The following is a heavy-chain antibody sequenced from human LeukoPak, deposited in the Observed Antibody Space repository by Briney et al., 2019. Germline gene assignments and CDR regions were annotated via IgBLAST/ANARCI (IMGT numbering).Heavy chain of an antibody. Sequence: GGSLRLSCAASGFTFSSYSMNWVRQAPGKGLEWVSSISSSSSYIYYADSVKGRFTISRDNAKNSLYLQMNSPRAEDTAVYYCARDSPPIFDPWGQGTLVTVSS. J-gene: IGHJ5*02. CDR1: GFTFSSYS. CDR2: ISSSSSYI. CDR3: ARDSPPIFDP. V-gene: IGHV3-21*01.